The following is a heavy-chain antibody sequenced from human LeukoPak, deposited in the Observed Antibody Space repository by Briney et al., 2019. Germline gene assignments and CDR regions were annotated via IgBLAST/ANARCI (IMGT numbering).Heavy chain of an antibody. V-gene: IGHV3-48*03. CDR1: GFTFSSYA. Sequence: GESLRLSCAASGFTFSSYAMNWVRQAPGKGLEWVAYISKSGVTIYHADSVKGRFTISRDNAKNSLYLQMDSLRAEDTAVYYCASATAALGYWGPGTLVTVSS. CDR2: ISKSGVTI. D-gene: IGHD6-13*01. CDR3: ASATAALGY. J-gene: IGHJ4*02.